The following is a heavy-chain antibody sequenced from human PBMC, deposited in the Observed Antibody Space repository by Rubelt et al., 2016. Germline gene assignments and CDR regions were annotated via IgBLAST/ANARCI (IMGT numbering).Heavy chain of an antibody. CDR1: GGSFSGYY. Sequence: QVQLQLWGAGLLKPSETLSLTCAVYGGSFSGYYWSWIRQAPGKGLEWIGEINHSGTTNNNPSLKSRVTTSVDTHKNQSSLKQRSVTAADTAVYYCAGVWARAAARPYWYFDLWGRGTLVTVSS. CDR3: AGVWARAAARPYWYFDL. V-gene: IGHV4-34*01. J-gene: IGHJ2*01. CDR2: INHSGTT. D-gene: IGHD6-13*01.